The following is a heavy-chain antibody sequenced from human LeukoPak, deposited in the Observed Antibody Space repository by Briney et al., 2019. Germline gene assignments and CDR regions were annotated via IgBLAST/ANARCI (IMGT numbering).Heavy chain of an antibody. CDR3: ARAPYESSGYTSLQH. J-gene: IGHJ1*01. CDR2: IIPIFGTA. D-gene: IGHD3-22*01. Sequence: SVKVSCKASGGTFSSYAIGWVRQAPGQGLEWMGGIIPIFGTANYAQKFQGRVTMTRDTSTSTVYMELSSLRSEDTAVYYCARAPYESSGYTSLQHWGQGTLVTVSS. V-gene: IGHV1-69*05. CDR1: GGTFSSYA.